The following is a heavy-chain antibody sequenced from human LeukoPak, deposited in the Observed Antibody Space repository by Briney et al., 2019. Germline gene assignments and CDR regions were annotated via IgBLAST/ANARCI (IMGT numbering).Heavy chain of an antibody. D-gene: IGHD6-19*01. V-gene: IGHV1-69*01. CDR2: IIPIFGTA. Sequence: SVGVSCKASGGTFSSYAISWVRQAPGQGLEWMGGIIPIFGTANYAQKFQGRVTITADESTSTAYMELSSLRSEDTAVYYCARDRIAVAGPMVDAFDIWGQGTM. J-gene: IGHJ3*02. CDR1: GGTFSSYA. CDR3: ARDRIAVAGPMVDAFDI.